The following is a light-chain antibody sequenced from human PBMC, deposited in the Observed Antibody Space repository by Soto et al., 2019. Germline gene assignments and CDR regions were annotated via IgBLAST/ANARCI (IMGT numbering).Light chain of an antibody. Sequence: EIVMTQSPATLSVSPGERATLSCRASQSVSSRLAWYQQKPGQAPRLLIHDASTRATGIPARFSGSGSGTEFTLTLSSLQSEDFAVYYCQRYNKWPTFDQGTKVEIK. CDR2: DAS. J-gene: IGKJ1*01. V-gene: IGKV3-15*01. CDR1: QSVSSR. CDR3: QRYNKWPT.